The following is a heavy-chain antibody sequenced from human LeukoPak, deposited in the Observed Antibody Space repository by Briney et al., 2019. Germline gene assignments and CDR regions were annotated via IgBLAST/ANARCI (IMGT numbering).Heavy chain of an antibody. CDR3: ARDPTTVTKGLDI. CDR2: ISSIGST. V-gene: IGHV4-59*11. J-gene: IGHJ3*02. Sequence: SETLSLTCTVSGGSSSSHDWSWIRQPPGKGLEWIGYISSIGSTNYNPSLKSRVTISVDTSKNQFSLKLTSVTAADTAVYFCARDPTTVTKGLDIWGQGTMVTVSS. D-gene: IGHD4-17*01. CDR1: GGSSSSHD.